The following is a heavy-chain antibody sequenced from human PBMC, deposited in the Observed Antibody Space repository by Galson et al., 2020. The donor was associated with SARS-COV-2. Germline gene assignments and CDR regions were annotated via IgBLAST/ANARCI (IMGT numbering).Heavy chain of an antibody. CDR3: ARREEDYKTRGLEH. V-gene: IGHV3-33*01. CDR2: ILYDGNNK. D-gene: IGHD4-4*01. CDR1: GFTFSNYG. Sequence: GGSLRLSCAASGFTFSNYGMHWVRQAPGKGLEWVAVILYDGNNKYYGDSVKGRFTISRDNSKNTVYLQMNSLTAEDTAVYYCARREEDYKTRGLEHWGQGILVTVSS. J-gene: IGHJ4*02.